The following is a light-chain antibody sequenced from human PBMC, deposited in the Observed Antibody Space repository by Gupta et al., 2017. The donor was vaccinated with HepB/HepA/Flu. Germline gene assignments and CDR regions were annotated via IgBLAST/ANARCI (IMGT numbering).Light chain of an antibody. J-gene: IGLJ2*01. V-gene: IGLV3-1*01. CDR2: QNK. Sequence: SYELTQPLSVSVSPGQTATITCSGDKLGDKYVCWYHQKPAQSPGLVIYQNKKRPSGIPERSSASTSGPTATLTISGTQAVDEDYYYYQAWDSSIVVFGGGIKLTVL. CDR3: QAWDSSIVV. CDR1: KLGDKY.